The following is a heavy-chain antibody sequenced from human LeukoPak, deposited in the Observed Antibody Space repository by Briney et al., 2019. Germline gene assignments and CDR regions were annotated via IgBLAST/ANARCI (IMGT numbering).Heavy chain of an antibody. CDR2: IFYSGAT. CDR1: GDSISINYN. J-gene: IGHJ4*02. Sequence: SETLSLTCTVSGDSISINYNWGWIRQPPGKGLEWIGSIFYSGATYYSPPLKSRVTISVDTSKNQFSLKLSSMTAADTAVYYCVRHRQWLLFPDHWGQGTLVTVSS. V-gene: IGHV4-39*01. D-gene: IGHD6-19*01. CDR3: VRHRQWLLFPDH.